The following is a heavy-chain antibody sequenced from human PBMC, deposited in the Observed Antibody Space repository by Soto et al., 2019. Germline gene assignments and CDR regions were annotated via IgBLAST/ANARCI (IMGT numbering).Heavy chain of an antibody. CDR3: ARDLRAPAASYFDS. J-gene: IGHJ4*02. CDR1: GFVFSSYA. D-gene: IGHD2-2*01. Sequence: QVQLVESGGGVVQPGRSLRLSCAASGFVFSSYAMHWVRQAPGKGLEWVAVIANDGKDKHHADSVKGRFTISRDNSKNMLFLQMNSLRAEDTAVYYCARDLRAPAASYFDSWGQGTLVTVSS. V-gene: IGHV3-30*04. CDR2: IANDGKDK.